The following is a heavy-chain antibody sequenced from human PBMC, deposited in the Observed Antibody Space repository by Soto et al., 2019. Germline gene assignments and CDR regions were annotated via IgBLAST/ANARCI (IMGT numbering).Heavy chain of an antibody. J-gene: IGHJ4*02. CDR1: GFTFSSFA. CDR3: AKDIRYASGRVGFDY. V-gene: IGHV3-23*01. Sequence: EVQLLESGGGLVQPGGSLRLSCAASGFTFSSFAMSWVHQAPGKGLEWVSAITGSGGSTYSADSVKGRFTISRDNSKNTLYLQMNSLTAEDTAVYYCAKDIRYASGRVGFDYWGQGTLVTVSS. D-gene: IGHD3-10*01. CDR2: ITGSGGST.